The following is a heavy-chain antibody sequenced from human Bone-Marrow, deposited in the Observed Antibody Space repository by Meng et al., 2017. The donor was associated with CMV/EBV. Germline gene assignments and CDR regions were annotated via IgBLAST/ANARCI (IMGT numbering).Heavy chain of an antibody. CDR3: ARTNTYYYDSSGYSLYWFDP. CDR2: INHSGST. V-gene: IGHV4-34*01. CDR1: GGSFSGYY. Sequence: GSLRLSCAVYGGSFSGYYWSWIRQPPGKGLEWIGEINHSGSTNYNPSLKSRVTISVDTSKNQFSLKLSSVTAADTAVYYCARTNTYYYDSSGYSLYWFDPWGQGTLVTVSS. J-gene: IGHJ5*02. D-gene: IGHD3-22*01.